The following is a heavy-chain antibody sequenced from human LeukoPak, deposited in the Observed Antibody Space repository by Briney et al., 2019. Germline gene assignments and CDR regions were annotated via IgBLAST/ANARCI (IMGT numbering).Heavy chain of an antibody. D-gene: IGHD3-3*01. CDR2: IYYSGST. V-gene: IGHV4-59*01. CDR1: GGAISSYY. CDR3: ARDREFLEWGTSFDM. Sequence: SETLSLTCTVSGGAISSYYWSWIRQPPGKGLEWIGYIYYSGSTNYNPSLKSRVTISVDTSKNQFSLKLSSVTAEDTAAYYCARDREFLEWGTSFDMWGQGTMVTVSS. J-gene: IGHJ3*02.